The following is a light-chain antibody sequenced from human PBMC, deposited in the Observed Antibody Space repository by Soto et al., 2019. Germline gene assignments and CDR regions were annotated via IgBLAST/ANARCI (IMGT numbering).Light chain of an antibody. CDR2: GAS. J-gene: IGKJ4*01. CDR1: QSVSSN. Sequence: EIVMTQSPATLSVSPGERATLSCRASQSVSSNLAWYQQKPGQAPRRLIYGASIRATGIPARFSGSGSGTEFPLTISSLQSEDFAVYYCQQYNNWTLTFGGGTKVEIK. CDR3: QQYNNWTLT. V-gene: IGKV3-15*01.